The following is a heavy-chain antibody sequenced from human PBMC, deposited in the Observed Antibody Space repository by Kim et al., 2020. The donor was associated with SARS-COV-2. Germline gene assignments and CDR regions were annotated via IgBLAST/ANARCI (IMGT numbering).Heavy chain of an antibody. V-gene: IGHV1-69*13. CDR2: IIPIFGTA. CDR3: ERGAMGATFITYYYYGMDV. Sequence: SVKVSCKASGGTFSSYAISWVRQAPGQGLEWMGGIIPIFGTANYAQKFQGRVTITADESTSTAYMELSSLRSEDTAVYYCERGAMGATFITYYYYGMDVWGQGTTVTVSS. D-gene: IGHD1-26*01. CDR1: GGTFSSYA. J-gene: IGHJ6*02.